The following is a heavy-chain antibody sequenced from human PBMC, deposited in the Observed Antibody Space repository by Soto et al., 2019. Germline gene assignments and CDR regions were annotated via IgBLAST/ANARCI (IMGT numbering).Heavy chain of an antibody. D-gene: IGHD6-19*01. Sequence: SETLSLTCTVSGGSISSYYWSWIRQPPGKGLEWIGYIYYSGSTNYNPSLKSRVTISVDTSKNQFSLKLSSVTAADTAVYYCARGSGWYIVGPDYWGQGTLVTVS. V-gene: IGHV4-59*01. CDR3: ARGSGWYIVGPDY. J-gene: IGHJ4*02. CDR1: GGSISSYY. CDR2: IYYSGST.